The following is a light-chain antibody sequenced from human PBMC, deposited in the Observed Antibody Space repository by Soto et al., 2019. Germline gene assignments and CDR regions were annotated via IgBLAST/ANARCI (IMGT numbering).Light chain of an antibody. V-gene: IGKV3-20*01. Sequence: IVFTQSPGTPSFSPGERATLSCRASQSVSSYLAWYQQKPGQAPRLLIYGASSRATGIPDRFSGSGSGTDFTLTISRLEPEDFAVYYCQQYGSSPITFGQGTRLEIK. CDR2: GAS. J-gene: IGKJ5*01. CDR1: QSVSSY. CDR3: QQYGSSPIT.